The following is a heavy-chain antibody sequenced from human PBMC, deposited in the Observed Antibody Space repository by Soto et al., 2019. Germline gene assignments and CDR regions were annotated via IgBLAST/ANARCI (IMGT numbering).Heavy chain of an antibody. J-gene: IGHJ6*03. CDR1: GVTFSNAW. CDR3: TTFRPDDFGYMDV. D-gene: IGHD2-21*02. V-gene: IGHV3-15*01. CDR2: IKSKTDGGTT. Sequence: GGSLRLPCAASGVTFSNAWMSCVRQAPGKGLEWVGRIKSKTDGGTTDYAAPVKGRFTISRDDSKNTLYLQMNSLKTEDTAVFYCTTFRPDDFGYMDVWGKGTAVTVSS.